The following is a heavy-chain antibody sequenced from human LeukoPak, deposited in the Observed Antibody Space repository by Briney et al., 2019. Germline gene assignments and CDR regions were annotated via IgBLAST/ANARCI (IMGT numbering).Heavy chain of an antibody. J-gene: IGHJ4*02. V-gene: IGHV1-18*04. CDR2: ISGYNGNT. Sequence: GASVKVSCKASGYTFTSYGISWVRQAPGQGLEWMGWISGYNGNTIYAQKLQGRVTMTTDTSTSTAYMELRSLRSDDTAVYYCARDPRYRGYCSSTSCHWMDYWGQGTLVTVSS. CDR1: GYTFTSYG. CDR3: ARDPRYRGYCSSTSCHWMDY. D-gene: IGHD2-2*01.